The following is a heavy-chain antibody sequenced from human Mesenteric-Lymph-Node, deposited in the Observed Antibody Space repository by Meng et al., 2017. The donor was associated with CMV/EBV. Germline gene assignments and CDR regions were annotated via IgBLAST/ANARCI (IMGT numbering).Heavy chain of an antibody. Sequence: SETLSLTCTVSGGSVSSGSYYWSWIRQPPGKGLEWIGYIYYSGSTNYNPSLKSRVTISVDTSKNQFSLKLSSVTAADTAVYYCARSRRSTIFGVVAYYYYYGMDVWGQGITVTVSS. V-gene: IGHV4-61*01. J-gene: IGHJ6*02. CDR2: IYYSGST. D-gene: IGHD3-3*01. CDR1: GGSVSSGSYY. CDR3: ARSRRSTIFGVVAYYYYYGMDV.